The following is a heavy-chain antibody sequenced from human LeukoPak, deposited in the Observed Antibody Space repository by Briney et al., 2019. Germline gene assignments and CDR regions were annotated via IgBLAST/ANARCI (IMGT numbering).Heavy chain of an antibody. CDR3: AKVDASYSSSSGGMDV. J-gene: IGHJ6*02. D-gene: IGHD6-13*01. Sequence: GGSLRLSCAASGFTFDDYAMHWVRHAPGKGLEWVSGMSWNSGSIGYADSVKGRFTISRDYAKNSLYLQMNSLRAEDTALYYCAKVDASYSSSSGGMDVWGQGTTVTVSS. V-gene: IGHV3-9*01. CDR2: MSWNSGSI. CDR1: GFTFDDYA.